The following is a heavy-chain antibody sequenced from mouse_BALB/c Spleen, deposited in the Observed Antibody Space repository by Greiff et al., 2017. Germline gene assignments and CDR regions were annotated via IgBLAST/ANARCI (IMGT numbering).Heavy chain of an antibody. J-gene: IGHJ3*01. V-gene: IGHV1-80*01. D-gene: IGHD2-2*01. CDR2: IYPGDGDT. Sequence: QVQLQQPGAELVRPGSSVKISCKASGYAFSSYWMNWVKQRPGQGLEWIGQIYPGDGDTNYNGKFKGKATLTADKSSSTAYMQLSSLTSEDSAVYYCARDYYGYDGGPYWGQGTLVTVSA. CDR3: ARDYYGYDGGPY. CDR1: GYAFSSYW.